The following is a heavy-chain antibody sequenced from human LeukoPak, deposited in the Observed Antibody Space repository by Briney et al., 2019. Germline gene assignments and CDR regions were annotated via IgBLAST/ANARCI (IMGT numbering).Heavy chain of an antibody. J-gene: IGHJ4*02. CDR2: ISGSGEST. V-gene: IGHV3-23*01. CDR3: AKGGGYSGDYVSAY. Sequence: GGSLRLSCAASGFTFSSYAMHWVRQAPGKGLEWVSGISGSGESTHYADAVKGRFTISRDNSKNTLYLQMNSLRAADTAVYYCAKGGGYSGDYVSAYWGQGTLVTISS. CDR1: GFTFSSYA. D-gene: IGHD4-17*01.